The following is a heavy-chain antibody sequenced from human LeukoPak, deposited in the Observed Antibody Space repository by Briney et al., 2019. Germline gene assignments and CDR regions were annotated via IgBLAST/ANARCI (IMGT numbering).Heavy chain of an antibody. CDR2: IYYTGST. J-gene: IGHJ3*02. CDR1: GGSISSGGYY. V-gene: IGHV4-31*01. Sequence: TSETLSLTSTVSGGSISSGGYYWRWIRQHPGKGLWWVGYIYYTGSTYYNPPLTSQVTISEDTSKNQFSLKLSSVTAADTAVYYCARDRALPNYGDYAYDAFDIWGQGTMVTVSS. D-gene: IGHD4-17*01. CDR3: ARDRALPNYGDYAYDAFDI.